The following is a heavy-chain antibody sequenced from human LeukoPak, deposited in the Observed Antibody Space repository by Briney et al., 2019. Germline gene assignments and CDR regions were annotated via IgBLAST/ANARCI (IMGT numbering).Heavy chain of an antibody. D-gene: IGHD2-2*01. Sequence: SVKVSCKASGGTFSSYAISWVRQAPGQGLEWMGGIIPIFGTANYAQKFQGRVTITADESTSTAYMELRSLRSEDTPVYYCARERYCSSTSCYRPQQNYYYYYMDVWGKGTTVTVSS. CDR3: ARERYCSSTSCYRPQQNYYYYYMDV. V-gene: IGHV1-69*13. J-gene: IGHJ6*03. CDR1: GGTFSSYA. CDR2: IIPIFGTA.